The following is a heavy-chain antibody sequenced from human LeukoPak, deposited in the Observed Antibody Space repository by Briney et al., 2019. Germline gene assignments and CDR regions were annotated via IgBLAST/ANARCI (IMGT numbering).Heavy chain of an antibody. CDR3: ARFSSHDWYFDL. Sequence: PSETLSLTCTVSGGSISSYYWSWIRQPPGKGLEWIGYIYYSGRTKYNPSLKSRVTISVDTSKNQFSLKLSSVTAADTAVYYCARFSSHDWYFDLWGRGTLVTVSS. CDR2: IYYSGRT. V-gene: IGHV4-59*08. J-gene: IGHJ2*01. CDR1: GGSISSYY.